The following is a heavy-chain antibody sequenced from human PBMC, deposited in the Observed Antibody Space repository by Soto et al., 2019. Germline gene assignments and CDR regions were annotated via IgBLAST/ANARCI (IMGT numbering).Heavy chain of an antibody. D-gene: IGHD6-13*01. CDR1: GGSISSGGYS. CDR2: IYHSGST. J-gene: IGHJ4*02. Sequence: SETLSLTCAVSGGSISSGGYSWSWIRQPPGKGLEWIGYIYHSGSTYYNPSLKSRVTISVDRSKNQISLKLSSVTAADTAVYYCTSSKAASAQYYFGQWGQGTLVTVS. V-gene: IGHV4-30-2*01. CDR3: TSSKAASAQYYFGQ.